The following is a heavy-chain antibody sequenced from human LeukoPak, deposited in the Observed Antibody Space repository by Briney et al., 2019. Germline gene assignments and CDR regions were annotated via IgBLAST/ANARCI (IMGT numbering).Heavy chain of an antibody. J-gene: IGHJ4*02. CDR3: AKIDARYYDSSGYEAFDY. CDR2: MSYDGSNK. CDR1: GFTFSSYG. Sequence: PGGSLRLSCAASGFTFSSYGMHWVRQAPGKGLEWVAVMSYDGSNKYYADSVKGRFTISRDNSKNTLYLQMNSLRAEDTAVYYCAKIDARYYDSSGYEAFDYWGQGTLVAVSS. V-gene: IGHV3-30*18. D-gene: IGHD3-22*01.